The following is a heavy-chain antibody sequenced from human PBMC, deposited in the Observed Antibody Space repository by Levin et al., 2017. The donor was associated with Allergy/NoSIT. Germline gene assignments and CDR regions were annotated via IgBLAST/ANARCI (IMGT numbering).Heavy chain of an antibody. V-gene: IGHV3-30-3*01. D-gene: IGHD6-13*01. CDR3: ARGVAAAGQGDY. CDR2: ISYDGSNK. J-gene: IGHJ4*02. CDR1: GFTFSSYA. Sequence: GGSLRLSCAASGFTFSSYAMHWVRQAPGKGLEWVAVISYDGSNKYYADSVKGRFTISRDNSKNTLYLQMNSLRAEDTAVYYCARGVAAAGQGDYWGQGTLVTVSS.